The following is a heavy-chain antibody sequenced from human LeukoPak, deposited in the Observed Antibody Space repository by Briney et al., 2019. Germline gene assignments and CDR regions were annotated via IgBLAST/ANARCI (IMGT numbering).Heavy chain of an antibody. CDR1: GFTFSSYG. J-gene: IGHJ6*02. CDR3: AREFETTGYYYYGMDV. CDR2: IWYDGSNK. V-gene: IGHV3-33*01. Sequence: PGGSLRLSCAASGFTFSSYGMHWVRQAPGKGLEWVAVIWYDGSNKYYADSVKGRFTISRDNSKNTLYLQMNSLRAVDTAVYYCAREFETTGYYYYGMDVWGQGTTVTVSS. D-gene: IGHD4-11*01.